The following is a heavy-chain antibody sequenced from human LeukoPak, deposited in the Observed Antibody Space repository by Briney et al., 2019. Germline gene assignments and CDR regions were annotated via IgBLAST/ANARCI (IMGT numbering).Heavy chain of an antibody. Sequence: KPSETLSLTCTVSGGSISSYYWSWIRQPPGKGLEWIGYIYYSGSTNYNPSLKSRVTISVDTSENQFSLSLNSVTAADTAVYYCARHGAAANWFDPWGQGTLVTVSS. CDR1: GGSISSYY. J-gene: IGHJ5*02. V-gene: IGHV4-59*08. CDR2: IYYSGST. D-gene: IGHD6-13*01. CDR3: ARHGAAANWFDP.